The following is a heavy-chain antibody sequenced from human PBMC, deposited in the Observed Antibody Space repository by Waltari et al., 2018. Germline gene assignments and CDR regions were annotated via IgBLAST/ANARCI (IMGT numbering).Heavy chain of an antibody. CDR2: IGPDGSDK. D-gene: IGHD1-1*01. Sequence: EAQLLQYGGGLVQPGGSLKLACSASGFTISRFWMNWIRQAPGQGLQWVAHIGPDGSDKYYVDSVKGRFTISRDNAENSLLLQMSSLRVEDTALYYCVGWNDPINSWGQGTLVAVSS. CDR1: GFTISRFW. CDR3: VGWNDPINS. J-gene: IGHJ4*02. V-gene: IGHV3-7*01.